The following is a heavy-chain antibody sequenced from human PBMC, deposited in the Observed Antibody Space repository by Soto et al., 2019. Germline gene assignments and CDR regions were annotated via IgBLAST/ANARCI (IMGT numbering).Heavy chain of an antibody. CDR1: GFTLSDYE. Sequence: GSLRLSCRASGFTLSDYEMHWVRQAPGKGLEWVSYISTGSSTIYYADSVKGRFTISRDNAKNSLFLEMNSLRPEDTAVYCCARVRAGAANGYYGMDVWGQGTTVTVSS. CDR2: ISTGSSTI. D-gene: IGHD1-26*01. J-gene: IGHJ6*02. V-gene: IGHV3-48*03. CDR3: ARVRAGAANGYYGMDV.